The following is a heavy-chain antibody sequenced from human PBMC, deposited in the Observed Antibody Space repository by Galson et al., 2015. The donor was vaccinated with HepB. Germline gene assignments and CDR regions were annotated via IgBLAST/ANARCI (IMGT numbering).Heavy chain of an antibody. Sequence: SLRLSCAASGFTFSNYATSWVRQAPGKGLEWVSVISGSGSDTYYTDSVKGRFTISRDNSKNTLYMQMNSLTAEDTAVYYCASGPDTPFDYWGQGIPVTVSS. CDR1: GFTFSNYA. J-gene: IGHJ4*02. V-gene: IGHV3-23*01. CDR2: ISGSGSDT. D-gene: IGHD1-14*01. CDR3: ASGPDTPFDY.